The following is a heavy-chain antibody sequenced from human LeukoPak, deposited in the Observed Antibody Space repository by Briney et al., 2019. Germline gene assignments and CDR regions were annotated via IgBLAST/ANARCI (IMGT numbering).Heavy chain of an antibody. Sequence: GGSLRLSCAASGFTFSSYAMSWVRQAPGKGLEWVSSITGSGGNTYYAVSVQGRFTISRDNSKNTLYLQMNSLRAEDTAVYYYAKDPNGDYIGAFDVWGQGTMVTVSS. D-gene: IGHD4-17*01. CDR1: GFTFSSYA. CDR3: AKDPNGDYIGAFDV. J-gene: IGHJ3*01. CDR2: ITGSGGNT. V-gene: IGHV3-23*01.